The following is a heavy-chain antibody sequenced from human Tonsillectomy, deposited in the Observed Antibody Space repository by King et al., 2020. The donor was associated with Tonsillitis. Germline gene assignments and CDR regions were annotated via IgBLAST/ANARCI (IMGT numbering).Heavy chain of an antibody. CDR2: IYTSGST. J-gene: IGHJ6*03. CDR3: ARAANYDFWSGYYTGYYYYMDV. Sequence: QLQESGPGLVKPSETLSLTCTVSGGSISSYYWSWIRQPAGKGLEWIGRIYTSGSTNYNPSLKSRVTMSVDTSKNQFSLKLSSVTAADTAVYYCARAANYDFWSGYYTGYYYYMDVWGKGTTVTVSS. CDR1: GGSISSYY. V-gene: IGHV4-4*07. D-gene: IGHD3-3*01.